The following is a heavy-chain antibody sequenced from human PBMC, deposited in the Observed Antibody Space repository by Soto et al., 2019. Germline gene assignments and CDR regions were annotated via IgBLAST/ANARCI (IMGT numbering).Heavy chain of an antibody. CDR1: GFTFRRYG. J-gene: IGHJ5*02. CDR2: LSYDGSDK. CDR3: ARGIGNNWNYIWFDP. D-gene: IGHD1-7*01. V-gene: IGHV3-30*03. Sequence: QVQVVESGGGVVQPGRSLRLSCAASGFTFRRYGMHWVRQAPCKGLEWVAGLSYDGSDKLYADSVKGRFTISRDNSKNTGYVQMNSMRVEDTAVYYCARGIGNNWNYIWFDPWGQGTLVTVSS.